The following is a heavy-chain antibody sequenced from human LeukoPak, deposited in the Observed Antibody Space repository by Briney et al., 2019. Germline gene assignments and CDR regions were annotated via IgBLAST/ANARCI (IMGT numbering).Heavy chain of an antibody. V-gene: IGHV3-49*04. Sequence: PGRSLRLSCTASGFTFGDYAMSWVRQAPGKGLEWVGFIRSKAYGGTTEYAASVKGRFTISRDDSKSIAYLQMSSLKTEDTAVYYCTRAQKWLRDHDAFDIWGQGTMGTVSS. J-gene: IGHJ3*02. CDR3: TRAQKWLRDHDAFDI. CDR2: IRSKAYGGTT. CDR1: GFTFGDYA. D-gene: IGHD5-12*01.